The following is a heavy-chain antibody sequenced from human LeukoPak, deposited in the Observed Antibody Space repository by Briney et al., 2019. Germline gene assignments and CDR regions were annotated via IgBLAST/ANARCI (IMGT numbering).Heavy chain of an antibody. CDR3: ASPYGDYLNWFDP. V-gene: IGHV3-11*06. CDR1: GFTFSDYY. J-gene: IGHJ5*02. Sequence: GGSLRLSCAASGFTFSDYYMSWIRQAPGKGLEWVSYISSSSSYTNYADSVKGRFTISRDNAKNSLYLQMNSLRAEDTAVYYCASPYGDYLNWFDPWGQGTLVTVSS. CDR2: ISSSSSYT. D-gene: IGHD4-17*01.